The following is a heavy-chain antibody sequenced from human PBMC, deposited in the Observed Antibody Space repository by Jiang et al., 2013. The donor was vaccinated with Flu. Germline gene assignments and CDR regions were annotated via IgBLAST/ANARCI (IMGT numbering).Heavy chain of an antibody. Sequence: SETDGGTTDYAVPVKGRVTISRDDSKNTLYLQMKSLKTEDTAVYYCTTNTHISVFGVVTHDFWGQGTLVTVSS. J-gene: IGHJ4*02. CDR2: SETDGGTT. V-gene: IGHV3-15*01. CDR3: TTNTHISVFGVVTHDF. D-gene: IGHD3-3*01.